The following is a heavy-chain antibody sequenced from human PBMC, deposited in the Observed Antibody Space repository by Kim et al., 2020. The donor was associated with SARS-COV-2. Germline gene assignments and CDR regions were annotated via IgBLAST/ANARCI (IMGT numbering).Heavy chain of an antibody. CDR2: INHSGST. CDR1: GGSFSGYY. CDR3: ARVLSGIFPAGSSWFDP. J-gene: IGHJ5*02. Sequence: SETLSLTCAVYGGSFSGYYWSWIRQPPGKGLEWIGEINHSGSTNYNPSLKSRVTISVDTSKNQFSLKLSSVTAADTAVYYCARVLSGIFPAGSSWFDPWGQGTLVTVSS. V-gene: IGHV4-34*01. D-gene: IGHD2-15*01.